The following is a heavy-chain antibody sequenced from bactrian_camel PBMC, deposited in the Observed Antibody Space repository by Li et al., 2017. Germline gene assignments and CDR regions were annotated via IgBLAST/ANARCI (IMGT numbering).Heavy chain of an antibody. J-gene: IGHJ6*01. CDR3: VLRDGMCYSGPSYFDH. CDR2: TYESDRVDPAT. Sequence: QAGGSLSLSCLAAFPINSRSCMGWFRQAPGKKREEVATTYESDRVDPATYYAESVKGRFTISRDNQKNTVLLQMNNLKPEDTATYYCVLRDGMCYSGPSYFDHWGQGTQVTVS. V-gene: IGHV3-3*01. D-gene: IGHD2*01. CDR1: FPINSRSC.